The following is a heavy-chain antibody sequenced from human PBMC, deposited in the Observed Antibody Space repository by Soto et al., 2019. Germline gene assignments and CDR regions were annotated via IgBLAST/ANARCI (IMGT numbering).Heavy chain of an antibody. CDR3: VRRVAPRYAFDM. J-gene: IGHJ3*02. Sequence: QVQLVESGGGVVQPGRSLRLSCAASGFTFSSYGMHWVRQAPGKGLEWVAVIWSDGSDKYYADSVKGRFTISRDNSKNTLYLQMNSLKAEDRAVYYCVRRVAPRYAFDMWGQGTVVTVSS. D-gene: IGHD2-15*01. CDR2: IWSDGSDK. V-gene: IGHV3-33*01. CDR1: GFTFSSYG.